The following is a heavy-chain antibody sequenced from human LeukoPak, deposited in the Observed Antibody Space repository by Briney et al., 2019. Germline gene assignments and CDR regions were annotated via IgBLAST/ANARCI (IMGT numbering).Heavy chain of an antibody. CDR2: ISVYNANT. CDR1: GSTFTTYG. Sequence: GASVRVSCKASGSTFTTYGISWVRHAPGQGLEWLGRISVYNANTNYAQKIQGRDTMTTDTSTSTAYMELSSLRSDDTAVYYCARMILLLGDVLTVPPRGFDYWGQGTLVPVS. V-gene: IGHV1-18*01. J-gene: IGHJ4*02. D-gene: IGHD3-9*01. CDR3: ARMILLLGDVLTVPPRGFDY.